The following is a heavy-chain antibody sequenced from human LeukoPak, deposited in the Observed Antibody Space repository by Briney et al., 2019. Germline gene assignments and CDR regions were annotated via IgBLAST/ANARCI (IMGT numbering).Heavy chain of an antibody. CDR2: IKIKTDGGTT. CDR1: GFTFSNAW. V-gene: IGHV3-15*07. D-gene: IGHD6-19*01. Sequence: PGGSLRLSCAASGFTFSNAWANWVRQAPGKGLEWVGRIKIKTDGGTTDYAAPVKGRFTISRDDSKNTLYLQMNSLKTEDTAVYYCTTVSRLVRYYFDYWGQGTLVTVSS. CDR3: TTVSRLVRYYFDY. J-gene: IGHJ4*02.